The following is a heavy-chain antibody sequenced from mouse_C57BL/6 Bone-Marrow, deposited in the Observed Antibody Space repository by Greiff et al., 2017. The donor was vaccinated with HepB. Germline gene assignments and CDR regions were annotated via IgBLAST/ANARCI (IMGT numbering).Heavy chain of an antibody. V-gene: IGHV1-69*01. CDR1: GYTFTSYW. D-gene: IGHD1-1*01. CDR2: IDPSDSYT. J-gene: IGHJ4*01. CDR3: ATTVVATDYAMDY. Sequence: QVQLQQPGAELVMPGASVKLSCKASGYTFTSYWMHWVKQRPGQGLEWIGEIDPSDSYTNYNQKFKGKSTLTVAKSSSTAYMQLSSLTSEDSAVYYCATTVVATDYAMDYWGQGTSVTVSS.